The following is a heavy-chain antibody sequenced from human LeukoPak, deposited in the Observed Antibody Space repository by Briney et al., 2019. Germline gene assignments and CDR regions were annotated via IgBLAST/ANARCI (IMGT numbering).Heavy chain of an antibody. D-gene: IGHD6-13*01. Sequence: PGGSLRLSCAASGFTFTSYSMNWVRQAPGKGLEWVSSISGSNRYIYYADSVKGRFTISRDNGEKSLYLQMTSLRAEDTAVYYCARGYVAADGLYYFDYWGQGTLVTVSS. CDR1: GFTFTSYS. V-gene: IGHV3-21*01. CDR3: ARGYVAADGLYYFDY. J-gene: IGHJ4*02. CDR2: ISGSNRYI.